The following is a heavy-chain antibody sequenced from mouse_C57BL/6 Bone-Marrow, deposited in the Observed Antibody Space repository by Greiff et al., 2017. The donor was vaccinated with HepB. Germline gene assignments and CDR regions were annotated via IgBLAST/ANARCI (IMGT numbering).Heavy chain of an antibody. Sequence: VKLQESGAELVKPGASVKMSCKASGYTFTTYPIEWMKQNHGKSLEWIGNFHPYNDDTKYNEKFKGKATLTVEKSSSTVYLELSRLTSDDSAVYYCARSGFYYGSSEYYFDYWGQGTTLTVSS. J-gene: IGHJ2*01. CDR2: FHPYNDDT. V-gene: IGHV1-47*01. CDR1: GYTFTTYP. CDR3: ARSGFYYGSSEYYFDY. D-gene: IGHD1-1*01.